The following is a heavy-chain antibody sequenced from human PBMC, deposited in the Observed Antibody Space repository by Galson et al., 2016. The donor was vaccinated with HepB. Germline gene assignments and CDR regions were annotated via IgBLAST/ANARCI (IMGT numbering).Heavy chain of an antibody. J-gene: IGHJ4*02. D-gene: IGHD3-3*01. CDR2: ISTTGRYI. CDR1: GFTFSRYW. V-gene: IGHV3-21*01. Sequence: SLRLSCAASGFTFSRYWMNWVRQAPGKGLEWVASISTTGRYIYYADSVEGRFTISGDNAQNSVYLQMNSLRPEDTAIYYCARGGVSITIFGVVPYFDSWGQGALVSVSS. CDR3: ARGGVSITIFGVVPYFDS.